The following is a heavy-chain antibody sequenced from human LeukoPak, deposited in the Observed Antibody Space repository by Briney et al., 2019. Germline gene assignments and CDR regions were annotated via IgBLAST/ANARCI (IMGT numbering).Heavy chain of an antibody. D-gene: IGHD3-10*01. J-gene: IGHJ4*02. CDR1: GFTFSSYW. V-gene: IGHV3-74*01. CDR2: INRDGSTT. CDR3: ARDKKSGESSEIDY. Sequence: GGSLRLSCAASGFTFSSYWMHWVRQAPGKGLVWVSRINRDGSTTNYADSVKGRFTVSRDNAKNTLNLQMNSLGAEDTAVYYCARDKKSGESSEIDYWGQGTLVTVSS.